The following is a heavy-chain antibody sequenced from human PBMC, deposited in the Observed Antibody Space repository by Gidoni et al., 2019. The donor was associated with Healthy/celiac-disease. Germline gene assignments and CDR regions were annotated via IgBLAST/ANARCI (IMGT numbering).Heavy chain of an antibody. CDR1: GFTLGDYA. V-gene: IGHV3-49*03. J-gene: IGHJ4*02. D-gene: IGHD3-3*01. CDR2: IRSKAYGGTT. Sequence: EVQLVESGGGLVQTGRSLRLSCTASGFTLGDYAMSWFRQAPGKGLEWLGFIRSKAYGGTTEYAASVKGRFTISRDDSKSIAYLQMNSLKTEDTAVYYCTRDRPYYDFWSGYYGEYYWGQGTLVTVSS. CDR3: TRDRPYYDFWSGYYGEYY.